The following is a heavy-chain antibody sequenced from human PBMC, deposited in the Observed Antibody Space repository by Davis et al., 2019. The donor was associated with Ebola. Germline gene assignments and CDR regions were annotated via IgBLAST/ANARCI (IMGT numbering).Heavy chain of an antibody. D-gene: IGHD6-6*01. V-gene: IGHV1-69*13. CDR1: GGTFSSYG. CDR3: ARDGGLGSSSPDYWSQDY. Sequence: SVKVSCKASGGTFSSYGISWVRQAPGQGLEWMGGIIPIFGTANYAQKFQGRVTITADESTSTAYMELSSLRSEDTAVYYCARDGGLGSSSPDYWSQDYWGQGTLVTVSS. CDR2: IIPIFGTA. J-gene: IGHJ4*02.